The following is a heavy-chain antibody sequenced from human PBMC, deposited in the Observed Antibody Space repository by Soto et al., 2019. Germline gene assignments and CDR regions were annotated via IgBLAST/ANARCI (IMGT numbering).Heavy chain of an antibody. J-gene: IGHJ4*02. V-gene: IGHV1-69*12. CDR2: IIPIFGTA. CDR1: GGTFSSYA. CDR3: ARDALGAVAGTNDY. Sequence: VQLVQSGAEVKKPGSSVKVSCKASGGTFSSYASSWVRQAPGQGLEWMGGIIPIFGTANYAQKFQGRVTITADESTSTAYKELSSLRSEDTAVYYCARDALGAVAGTNDYWGQGTLVTVSS. D-gene: IGHD6-19*01.